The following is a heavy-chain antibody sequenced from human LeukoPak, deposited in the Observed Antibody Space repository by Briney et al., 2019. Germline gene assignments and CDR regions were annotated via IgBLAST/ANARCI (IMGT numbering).Heavy chain of an antibody. V-gene: IGHV4-59*12. CDR2: IYYSGST. D-gene: IGHD3-16*01. CDR3: ARGFGWFDP. CDR1: GGSISSYY. Sequence: SETLSLTCTVSGGSISSYYWSWIRQPPGKGLEWIGYIYYSGSTNYNPSLKSRVTISVDTSKNQFSLKLSSVTAADTAVYYCARGFGWFDPWGQGTLVTVSS. J-gene: IGHJ5*02.